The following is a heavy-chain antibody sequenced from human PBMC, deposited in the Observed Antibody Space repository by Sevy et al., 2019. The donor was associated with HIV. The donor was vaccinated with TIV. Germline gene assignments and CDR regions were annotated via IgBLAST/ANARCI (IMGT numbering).Heavy chain of an antibody. D-gene: IGHD3-16*02. Sequence: GGSLRLSCAASGFTFSSYAMSWVRQAPGKGLEWVSAISGSGGSTYYADSVKGRFTISRDNSKNTLYLQMNGLRAEDTAVYYCAKLPAYDYVWGSYRYTGGYYYYMDVWGKGTTVTVSS. V-gene: IGHV3-23*01. CDR3: AKLPAYDYVWGSYRYTGGYYYYMDV. CDR1: GFTFSSYA. CDR2: ISGSGGST. J-gene: IGHJ6*03.